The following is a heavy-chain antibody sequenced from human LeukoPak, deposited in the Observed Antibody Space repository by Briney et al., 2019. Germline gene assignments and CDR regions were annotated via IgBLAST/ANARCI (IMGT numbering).Heavy chain of an antibody. J-gene: IGHJ6*02. CDR2: ISGSGGST. V-gene: IGHV3-23*01. CDR1: GFTFSNAW. Sequence: GGSLRLSCAASGFTFSNAWMSWVRQAPGKGLEWVSAISGSGGSTYYADSVKGRFTISRDNSKNTLYLQMNSLRAEDTAVYYCAKRYCSGGSCNFYYYYGMDVWGQGTTVTVSS. CDR3: AKRYCSGGSCNFYYYYGMDV. D-gene: IGHD2-15*01.